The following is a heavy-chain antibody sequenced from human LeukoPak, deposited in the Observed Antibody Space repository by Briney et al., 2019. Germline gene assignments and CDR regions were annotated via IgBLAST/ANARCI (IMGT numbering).Heavy chain of an antibody. CDR1: GFTFSSYW. J-gene: IGHJ4*02. Sequence: GGSLRLSCAASGFTFSSYWMHWVRQAPGKGLVWVSRINSDGSSTSYADSVKGRFTISRDNAKNTLYLQMNSLRAEDTAVYYCARARGYCSGGSCYSVDYWGQGTLVTVSS. D-gene: IGHD2-15*01. CDR2: INSDGSST. V-gene: IGHV3-74*01. CDR3: ARARGYCSGGSCYSVDY.